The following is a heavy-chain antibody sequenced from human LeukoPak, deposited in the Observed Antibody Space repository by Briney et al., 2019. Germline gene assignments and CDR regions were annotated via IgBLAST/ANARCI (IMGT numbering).Heavy chain of an antibody. Sequence: GGSLRLSCTASGFPFRVRWMHWVRQAPGKGLEWVSAISGSGGSTYYADSVKGRFTISRDNSKNTLYLQMNSLRAEDTAVYYCAKDTDGGEYYFDYWGQGTLVTVSS. J-gene: IGHJ4*02. CDR2: ISGSGGST. V-gene: IGHV3-23*01. CDR3: AKDTDGGEYYFDY. CDR1: GFPFRVRW. D-gene: IGHD4-17*01.